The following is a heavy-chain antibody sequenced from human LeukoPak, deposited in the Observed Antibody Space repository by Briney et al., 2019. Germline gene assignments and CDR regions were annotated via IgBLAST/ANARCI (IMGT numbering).Heavy chain of an antibody. J-gene: IGHJ4*02. V-gene: IGHV3-23*01. D-gene: IGHD3-10*01. Sequence: GGALRLSCAASGFTFSSYAMSWVRQAPGKGLEWVSAISGSGGSTYYADSVKGRFTISRDNSKNTLYLQMNSLRAEDTAVYYCAKVGALLLWSYFDYWGQGTLVTVSS. CDR3: AKVGALLLWSYFDY. CDR1: GFTFSSYA. CDR2: ISGSGGST.